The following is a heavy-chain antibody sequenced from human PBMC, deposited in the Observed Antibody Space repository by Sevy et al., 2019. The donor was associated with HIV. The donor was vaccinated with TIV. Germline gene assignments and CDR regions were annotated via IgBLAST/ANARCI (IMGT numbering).Heavy chain of an antibody. Sequence: GGSLRLSCAASGFTFSAYWMAWVRQAPGKGLEWVANLNQDGSEKYTVDSVKGRFTISRDNAKNSLDLQMNSVRVEDTGIYCWATDAWGSRVNWGRGTMVTVSS. CDR1: GFTFSAYW. CDR2: LNQDGSEK. J-gene: IGHJ3*01. D-gene: IGHD7-27*01. CDR3: ATDAWGSRVN. V-gene: IGHV3-7*01.